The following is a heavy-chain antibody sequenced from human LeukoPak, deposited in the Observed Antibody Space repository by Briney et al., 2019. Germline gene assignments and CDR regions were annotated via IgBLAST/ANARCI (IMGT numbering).Heavy chain of an antibody. D-gene: IGHD4-17*01. CDR1: GGSISSYY. Sequence: SETLSLTCTVSGGSISSYYWSWIRQPPGKGLEWIGYIYYSGSTNYNPSLKSRVTISVDTSKNQFSLKLSSVTAADTAVYYCASLATVTTFIFDYWGQGTLVTVSS. CDR2: IYYSGST. J-gene: IGHJ4*02. V-gene: IGHV4-59*01. CDR3: ASLATVTTFIFDY.